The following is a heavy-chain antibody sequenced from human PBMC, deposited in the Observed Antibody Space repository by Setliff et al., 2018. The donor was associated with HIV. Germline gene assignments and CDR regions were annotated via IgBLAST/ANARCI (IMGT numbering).Heavy chain of an antibody. V-gene: IGHV4-59*01. CDR2: ISYRGST. D-gene: IGHD5-18*01. CDR3: ARSVDTTLVPAYYFDY. Sequence: SETLSLTCTVSGGSISGYYWSWIRQPPGKGLEWIGYISYRGSTDDNPSLKSRVTISIDTSKNQFTLKLSSVTAADTAVDYGARSVDTTLVPAYYFDYWGQGTLVTSPQ. CDR1: GGSISGYY. J-gene: IGHJ4*02.